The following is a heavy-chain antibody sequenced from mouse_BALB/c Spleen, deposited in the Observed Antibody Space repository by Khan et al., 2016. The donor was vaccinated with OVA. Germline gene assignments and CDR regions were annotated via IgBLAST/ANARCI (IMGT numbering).Heavy chain of an antibody. CDR2: IISGDIYT. Sequence: EVELVESGGDLVKPGGSLKLSCAASGFTFSSYGMSWVRQTPDKRLEWVAIIISGDIYTYYPDSVKGRFTISRDNAKNTLYLQMSSLKSEDTAMDYCARQGYGGGFAYWGQGTLVTVSA. CDR1: GFTFSSYG. CDR3: ARQGYGGGFAY. V-gene: IGHV5-6*01. J-gene: IGHJ3*01. D-gene: IGHD1-1*01.